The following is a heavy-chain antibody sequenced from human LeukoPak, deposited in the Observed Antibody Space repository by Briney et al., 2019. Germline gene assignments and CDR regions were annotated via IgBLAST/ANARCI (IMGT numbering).Heavy chain of an antibody. CDR3: TRDNFGARDS. D-gene: IGHD4-17*01. J-gene: IGHJ4*02. CDR2: INEDGSST. Sequence: GGSLRLSCAASGYTFSTYWMHWFRQGPGKGLVWVSRINEDGSSTSYADSVRGRFTISRDNAKNTLYLQMNSLRAEDTAVYYCTRDNFGARDSWGQGTLVTVSS. V-gene: IGHV3-74*01. CDR1: GYTFSTYW.